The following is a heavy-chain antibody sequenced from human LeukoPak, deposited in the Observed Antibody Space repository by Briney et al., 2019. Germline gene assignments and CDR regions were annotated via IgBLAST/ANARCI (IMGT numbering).Heavy chain of an antibody. Sequence: SETLSLTCTVSGGTISSGGYYWSWIRQHPGKGLEWIGYIYYSGRTYYNPSLKSRVTISVDTSKNQFSLKLSSVTAADTAVYYCARDDRLLLDYWGQGTLVTVSS. V-gene: IGHV4-31*03. D-gene: IGHD3-22*01. CDR1: GGTISSGGYY. CDR2: IYYSGRT. J-gene: IGHJ4*02. CDR3: ARDDRLLLDY.